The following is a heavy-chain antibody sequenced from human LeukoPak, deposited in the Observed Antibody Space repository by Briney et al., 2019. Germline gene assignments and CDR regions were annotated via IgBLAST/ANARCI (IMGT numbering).Heavy chain of an antibody. V-gene: IGHV3-23*01. Sequence: GGSLRLSCAASGFTFYNYAMSWVRQAPGKGLDWVSSISGSGSSTHHADSVKGRLTISRDNSKNTLYLQMNSLRAEDTAVYYCAKDIRGYDMDVDCWGQGTLVTVSS. J-gene: IGHJ4*02. CDR3: AKDIRGYDMDVDC. CDR2: ISGSGSST. CDR1: GFTFYNYA. D-gene: IGHD5-12*01.